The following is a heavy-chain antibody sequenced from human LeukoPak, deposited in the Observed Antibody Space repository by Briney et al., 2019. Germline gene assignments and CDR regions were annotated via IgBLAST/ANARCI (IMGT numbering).Heavy chain of an antibody. CDR1: GYTFTGYY. CDR2: INPNSGGT. J-gene: IGHJ4*02. CDR3: ASGGYSYGYTYVFDY. V-gene: IGHV1-2*02. Sequence: VASVRVSCKVSGYTFTGYYMHWVRLAPGQGLEWMGWINPNSGGTNYARKFQGRVTMTRDMSTSTVYMQLSSLRSEDTAVYYCASGGYSYGYTYVFDYWGQGTLVTVSS. D-gene: IGHD5-18*01.